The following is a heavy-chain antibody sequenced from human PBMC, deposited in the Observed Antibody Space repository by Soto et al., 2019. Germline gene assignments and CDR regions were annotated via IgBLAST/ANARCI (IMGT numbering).Heavy chain of an antibody. CDR1: GYTFTGYY. D-gene: IGHD3-9*01. CDR3: ARTTYYDILTGYYKYPFDY. Sequence: ASVKVSCKASGYTFTGYYMHWVRQAPGQGLEWMGWINPNSGGTNYAQKFQGRVTMTRDTSISTAYMELSRLRSDDTAVYYCARTTYYDILTGYYKYPFDYWGQGTLGTVSA. CDR2: INPNSGGT. V-gene: IGHV1-2*02. J-gene: IGHJ4*02.